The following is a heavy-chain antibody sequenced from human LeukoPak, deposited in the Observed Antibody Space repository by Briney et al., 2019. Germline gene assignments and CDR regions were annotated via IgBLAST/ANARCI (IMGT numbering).Heavy chain of an antibody. CDR1: GYTFTGYY. CDR3: ARDPGGSYSLFDY. CDR2: INPNSGGT. J-gene: IGHJ4*02. Sequence: ASVKVSCKASGYTFTGYYKHWVRQAPGQGLEWMGWINPNSGGTNYAQKFQGRVTMTRDTSISTAYMELSRLRSDDTAVYYCARDPGGSYSLFDYWGQGTLVTVSS. V-gene: IGHV1-2*02. D-gene: IGHD1-26*01.